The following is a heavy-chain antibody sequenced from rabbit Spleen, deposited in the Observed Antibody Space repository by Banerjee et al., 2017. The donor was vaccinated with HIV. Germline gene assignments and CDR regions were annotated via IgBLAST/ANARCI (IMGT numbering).Heavy chain of an antibody. J-gene: IGHJ4*01. Sequence: QEKLVESGGGLVQPEGSLTLTCTASGVSFSDRDVMCWVRQAPGKGLQWIACINTYTGKPVYATWAKGRFTISRTSSTTVTLQMTSLTAADTATYFCARDLVGVIGWNFILWGPGTLVTVS. CDR3: ARDLVGVIGWNFIL. CDR2: INTYTGKP. D-gene: IGHD1-1*01. V-gene: IGHV1S45*01. CDR1: GVSFSDRDV.